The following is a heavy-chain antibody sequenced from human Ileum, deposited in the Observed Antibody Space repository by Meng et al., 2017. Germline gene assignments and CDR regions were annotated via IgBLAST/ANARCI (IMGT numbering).Heavy chain of an antibody. V-gene: IGHV4-31*02. Sequence: QVQLQESGPGRVQPSQPLSLTGSVSGGSITSGGYYWTWIPQHPGKGLEYLVYMYEGGTTYYSPSLKSRVIISRDAPNNQFSLTLRSVTAADTAVYYCARANGDYGNWLDPWGQVTLVTVSS. CDR3: ARANGDYGNWLDP. J-gene: IGHJ5*02. D-gene: IGHD4-17*01. CDR1: GGSITSGGYY. CDR2: MYEGGTT.